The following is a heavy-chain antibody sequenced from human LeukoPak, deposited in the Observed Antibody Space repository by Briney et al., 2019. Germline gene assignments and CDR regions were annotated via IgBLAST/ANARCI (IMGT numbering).Heavy chain of an antibody. J-gene: IGHJ4*02. CDR3: ASRLYCSNTRCRNFPFAY. CDR2: IIPIFGTA. D-gene: IGHD2-2*01. Sequence: SVKVSCKASGGTFSSYAINWVRQAPGQGLEWMGGIIPIFGTADYAQKFQDRVTITADESTSTAYMELSSLRSEDTAIYYCASRLYCSNTRCRNFPFAYWGQGTLVTVSS. CDR1: GGTFSSYA. V-gene: IGHV1-69*13.